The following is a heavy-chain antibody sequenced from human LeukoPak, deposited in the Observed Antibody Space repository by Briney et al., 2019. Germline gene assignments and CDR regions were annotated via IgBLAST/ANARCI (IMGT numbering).Heavy chain of an antibody. CDR3: ARDLACGGDCFLIDY. J-gene: IGHJ4*02. Sequence: ASVKVSCKASGYTFTSYGISWVRQAPGQGLEWMGWISAYNGNTNYAQKPQGRVTMTTDTSTSTAYMELRSLRSDDTAVYYCARDLACGGDCFLIDYWGQGTLVTVSS. CDR2: ISAYNGNT. D-gene: IGHD2-21*02. V-gene: IGHV1-18*01. CDR1: GYTFTSYG.